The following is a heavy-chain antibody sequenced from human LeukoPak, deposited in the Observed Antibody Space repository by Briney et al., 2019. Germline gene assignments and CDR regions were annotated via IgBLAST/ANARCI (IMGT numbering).Heavy chain of an antibody. CDR3: EIYSKPGYYMAYYFDY. V-gene: IGHV1-24*01. CDR1: GYTLTELS. J-gene: IGHJ4*02. CDR2: FDPEVGET. D-gene: IGHD3-9*01. Sequence: ASVKVSCKVSGYTLTELSMHWVRPAPGKGLEWMGRFDPEVGETIYAQKFQGRVTMTEDTSTGTAYMELRSLRSKDTAVSFCEIYSKPGYYMAYYFDYWGQGTLVTVSS.